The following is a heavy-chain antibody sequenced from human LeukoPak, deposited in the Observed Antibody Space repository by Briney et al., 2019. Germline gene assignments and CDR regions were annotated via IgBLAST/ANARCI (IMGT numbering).Heavy chain of an antibody. Sequence: SETLSLTCTVSGGSITSNIFYWNWIRQHPGKGLEWIGSISYSGNIYYNPSLKSRVTISVDTSKNQFSLKLSSVTAADTAVYYCARQRRLELPDYWGQGTLVTVSS. CDR2: ISYSGNI. J-gene: IGHJ4*02. CDR3: ARQRRLELPDY. CDR1: GGSITSNIFY. D-gene: IGHD3-16*01. V-gene: IGHV4-39*01.